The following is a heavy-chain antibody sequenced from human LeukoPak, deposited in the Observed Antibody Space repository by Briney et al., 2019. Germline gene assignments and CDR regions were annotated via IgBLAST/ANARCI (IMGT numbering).Heavy chain of an antibody. CDR3: ARDCSGGSCSENDAFDI. D-gene: IGHD2-15*01. Sequence: SETLSLTCTVSGGSISSYYWSWIRQPPGEGLEWIGYIYYSGSTNYNPSLESRVTISVDTSKNQFSLKLSSVTAADTAVYYCARDCSGGSCSENDAFDIWGQGTMVTVSS. CDR2: IYYSGST. J-gene: IGHJ3*02. CDR1: GGSISSYY. V-gene: IGHV4-59*01.